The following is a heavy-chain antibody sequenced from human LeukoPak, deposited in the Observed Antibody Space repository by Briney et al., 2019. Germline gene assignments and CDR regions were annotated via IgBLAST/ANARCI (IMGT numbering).Heavy chain of an antibody. CDR2: INHSGST. V-gene: IGHV4-34*01. D-gene: IGHD3-10*01. CDR1: GGSFSGYY. J-gene: IGHJ4*02. Sequence: PSETLSLTCAAYGGSFSGYYWSWIRQPPGKGLEWIGEINHSGSTNYNPSLKSRVTISVDTSKNQFSLKLSSVTAADTAVYYCARGRITMVRGVPFDYWGQGTLVTVSS. CDR3: ARGRITMVRGVPFDY.